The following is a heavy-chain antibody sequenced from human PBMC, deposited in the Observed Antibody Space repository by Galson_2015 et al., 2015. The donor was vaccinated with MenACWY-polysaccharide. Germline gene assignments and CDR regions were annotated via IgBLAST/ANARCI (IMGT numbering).Heavy chain of an antibody. CDR2: IYSSGST. CDR3: ARESPDSSGYYLFDR. V-gene: IGHV4-30-4*01. CDR1: GGSIAGGDHY. Sequence: SGGSIAGGDHYWSWIRQPPGKGLEWIGYIYSSGSTYYNHSLRRRVTISVDTSKNQFSLKLNSVTAADTAVYYCARESPDSSGYYLFDRWGQGTLVTVSP. D-gene: IGHD3-22*01. J-gene: IGHJ4*01.